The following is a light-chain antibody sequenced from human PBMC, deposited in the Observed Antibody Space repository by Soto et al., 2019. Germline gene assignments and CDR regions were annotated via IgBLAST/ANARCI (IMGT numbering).Light chain of an antibody. CDR1: SSDLGIYNY. CDR2: DVY. CDR3: CSYAGTYTWV. J-gene: IGLJ3*02. V-gene: IGLV2-11*01. Sequence: QSALTQPRSVSGSPGQSVTISCTGTSSDLGIYNYVSWYQHHPGNAPKLIIYDVYKRPSGVPDRFSASKSDNTASLTISGLQAEDEADYYCCSYAGTYTWVFGGGTKVTVL.